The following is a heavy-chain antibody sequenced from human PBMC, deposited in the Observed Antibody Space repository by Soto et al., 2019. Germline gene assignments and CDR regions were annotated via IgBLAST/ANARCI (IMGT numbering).Heavy chain of an antibody. J-gene: IGHJ4*02. CDR1: GFTVSSCA. Sequence: LRLSCSASGFTVSSCAMSCVRQAPGKGLEWVAAISGSGGSTYYADSVKGRFTISRDNSKNTLYLQMNSVRAEDTAVYYCAKALDQACFDYWGQGTLVTVSS. V-gene: IGHV3-23*01. CDR3: AKALDQACFDY. CDR2: ISGSGGST.